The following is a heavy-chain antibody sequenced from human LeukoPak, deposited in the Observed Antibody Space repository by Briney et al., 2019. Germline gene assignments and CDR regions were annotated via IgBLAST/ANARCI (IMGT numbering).Heavy chain of an antibody. V-gene: IGHV1-69*04. CDR2: ITPILGIA. CDR1: GGTFSSYA. CDR3: ARDPPTRIAVAGTLDY. J-gene: IGHJ4*02. Sequence: SVKVSCKASGGTFSSYAISWVRQAPGQGLEWMGRITPILGIANYAQKFQGRVTITADKSTSTAYMELSSLRSEDTAVYYCARDPPTRIAVAGTLDYWGQGTLVTVSS. D-gene: IGHD6-19*01.